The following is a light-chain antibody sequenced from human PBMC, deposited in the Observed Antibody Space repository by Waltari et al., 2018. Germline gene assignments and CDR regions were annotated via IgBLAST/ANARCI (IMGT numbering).Light chain of an antibody. Sequence: SYELTQPPSVSVAPGQTARITCDGDKIGSKNVHWYQHKPGHAPVLVVYDDGDRPSGIPERFSGSNSGNTAALTISRVDAGDEAEYYCQVWDSGTNQYVFGTVTKVTVL. CDR3: QVWDSGTNQYV. CDR1: KIGSKN. CDR2: DDG. J-gene: IGLJ1*01. V-gene: IGLV3-21*02.